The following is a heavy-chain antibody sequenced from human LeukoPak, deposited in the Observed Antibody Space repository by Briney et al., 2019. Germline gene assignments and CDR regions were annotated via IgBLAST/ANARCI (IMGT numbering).Heavy chain of an antibody. J-gene: IGHJ5*02. V-gene: IGHV1-2*02. CDR1: GYTFTGYY. D-gene: IGHD3-10*01. CDR3: ARGLGGHGSGSSFNWFDP. Sequence: ASVKVSCKASGYTFTGYYMHWVRQAPGQGLEWMGWINPNSGGTNYAQKFQGRVTMTRDTSISTAYMELSRLRSDDTAVYYCARGLGGHGSGSSFNWFDPWGQGTLVTVSS. CDR2: INPNSGGT.